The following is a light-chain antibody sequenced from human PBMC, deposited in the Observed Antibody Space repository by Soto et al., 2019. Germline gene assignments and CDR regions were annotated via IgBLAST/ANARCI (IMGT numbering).Light chain of an antibody. J-gene: IGLJ1*01. CDR2: EVT. V-gene: IGLV2-14*01. CDR1: SSDVGSYSH. CDR3: ISYTGSSTSYV. Sequence: QSGLTLPASVSFSPRQSITISCIGTSSDVGSYSHVAWYQQFPGKTPKLIIYEVTYRPSGVSHRFSASKSGSTASLTISGLQAGDEADYYCISYTGSSTSYVFGTGTKVTVL.